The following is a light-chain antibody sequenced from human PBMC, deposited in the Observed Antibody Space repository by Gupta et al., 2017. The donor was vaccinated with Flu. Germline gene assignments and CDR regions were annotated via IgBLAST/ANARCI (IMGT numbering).Light chain of an antibody. CDR2: AAS. J-gene: IGKJ2*01. V-gene: IGKV3-15*01. CDR1: QSVDTK. CDR3: LQDNSWPYT. Sequence: EIVMTQSPATLSVSPGERATLSCRASQSVDTKLAWYQQKPGQSPRLLIYAASTRATGIPARFSGSGSGTKFTLTISSLQSEDFAIYYCLQDNSWPYTFGRGTKLEIK.